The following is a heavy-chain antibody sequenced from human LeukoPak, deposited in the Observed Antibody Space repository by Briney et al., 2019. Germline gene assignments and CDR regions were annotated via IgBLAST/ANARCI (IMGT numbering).Heavy chain of an antibody. CDR3: ARSGLPGIAVAADFDY. Sequence: GGSLRLSCAASGFTFSSYEMNWVRQAPGKGLEWVSYITSSGSIIYYADSVKGRFTISRDNAKNSLFLQMNSLRAEDTAVYYCARSGLPGIAVAADFDYWGQGALVTVSS. J-gene: IGHJ4*02. CDR1: GFTFSSYE. D-gene: IGHD6-19*01. V-gene: IGHV3-48*03. CDR2: ITSSGSII.